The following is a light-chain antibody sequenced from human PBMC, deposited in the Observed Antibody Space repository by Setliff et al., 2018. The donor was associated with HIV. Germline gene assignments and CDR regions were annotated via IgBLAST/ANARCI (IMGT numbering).Light chain of an antibody. V-gene: IGLV2-23*01. CDR3: CAYAGTRNYV. CDR1: SNDVGNYKS. Sequence: QSVLTQPASVSGSPGQSITISCTGTSNDVGNYKSVSWYQQPPGKAPKVLIFECDKRPSVVSNRFSASKSGNTASLTISGLQTEDGADYYCCAYAGTRNYVFGTGTKVTVL. J-gene: IGLJ1*01. CDR2: ECD.